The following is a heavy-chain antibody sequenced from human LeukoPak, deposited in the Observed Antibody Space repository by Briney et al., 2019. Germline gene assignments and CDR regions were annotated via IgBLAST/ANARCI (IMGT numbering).Heavy chain of an antibody. CDR2: IRYDASNK. D-gene: IGHD3-16*02. CDR3: ARDGNYRVPDGQ. Sequence: GGSLRLSCAASGFTFTNYGMHWVRQAPGKVLEWVAFIRYDASNKYYADSVKGRFTISRDNSQNTLYLQMNSLRGEDTAVYFCARDGNYRVPDGQWGQGILVTVSS. J-gene: IGHJ4*02. CDR1: GFTFTNYG. V-gene: IGHV3-30*02.